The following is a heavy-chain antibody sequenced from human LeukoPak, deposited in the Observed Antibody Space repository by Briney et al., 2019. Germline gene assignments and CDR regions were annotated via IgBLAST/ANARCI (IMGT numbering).Heavy chain of an antibody. CDR2: IKHDGGEN. Sequence: GGSLRLSCAASGFTFSSYWMSWVRQAPGKGLEWVAIIKHDGGENYSVDSVKGRFTISRDNAKNSLYLQMNSLRAEDTAVYYCARDPRNSYFDYWGQGTLVTVSS. CDR1: GFTFSSYW. J-gene: IGHJ4*02. CDR3: ARDPRNSYFDY. V-gene: IGHV3-7*03. D-gene: IGHD4-23*01.